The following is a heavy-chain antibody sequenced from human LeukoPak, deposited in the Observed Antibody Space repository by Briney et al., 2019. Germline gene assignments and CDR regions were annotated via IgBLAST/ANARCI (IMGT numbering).Heavy chain of an antibody. CDR2: ISAYNGNT. D-gene: IGHD2-15*01. J-gene: IGHJ5*02. CDR3: ARRMVSGGSLNWFDP. CDR1: GYTFTSYG. V-gene: IGHV1-18*01. Sequence: ASVKVSCKASGYTFTSYGISWVRQAPGQGLEWMGWISAYNGNTNYAQKLQGRVTMTTDTSTSTAYTELRSLRSDDTAVYYCARRMVSGGSLNWFDPWGQGTLVTVSS.